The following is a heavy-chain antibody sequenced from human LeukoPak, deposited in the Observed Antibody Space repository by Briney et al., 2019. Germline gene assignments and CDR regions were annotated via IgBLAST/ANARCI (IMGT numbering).Heavy chain of an antibody. V-gene: IGHV4-34*01. CDR2: INHTGST. Sequence: SETLSLTCAVYGGSFSGYYWSWIRQPPGKGLEWIGEINHTGSTNYNPSLKSRVTISVDTSKNQFSLKLSSVTAADTAVYYCARGPAYLITIFGVVTTPVDYWGQGTLVTVSS. J-gene: IGHJ4*02. CDR1: GGSFSGYY. CDR3: ARGPAYLITIFGVVTTPVDY. D-gene: IGHD3-3*01.